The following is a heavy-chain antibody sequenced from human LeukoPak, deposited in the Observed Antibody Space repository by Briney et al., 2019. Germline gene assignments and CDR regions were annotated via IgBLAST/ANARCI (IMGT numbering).Heavy chain of an antibody. CDR1: GLTFRLYG. CDR3: ARDGVNWGIDL. J-gene: IGHJ5*02. V-gene: IGHV3-33*01. CDR2: ILNDGSNQ. Sequence: PGGSLRLSCAVSGLTFRLYGMHWVRQAPGKGLEWVAVILNDGSNQYYADSVKGRFTVSRDNSKNTVFLQVNSLRADDTAVYYCARDGVNWGIDLWGQGTLVIVSS. D-gene: IGHD7-27*01.